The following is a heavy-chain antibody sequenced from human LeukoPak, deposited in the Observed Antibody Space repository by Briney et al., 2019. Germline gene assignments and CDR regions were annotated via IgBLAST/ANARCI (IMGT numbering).Heavy chain of an antibody. CDR1: GFTFSSYA. V-gene: IGHV3-30-3*01. CDR3: ARDLFLGAFDI. CDR2: ISYDGSNK. J-gene: IGHJ3*02. Sequence: GGSLRLSCAASGFTFSSYAMHWVRQAPGKGLEWVAVISYDGSNKYYADSVKGRFTISRDNSKNTLYLQMNSLRAEDTAVYYCARDLFLGAFDIWGQGTMVTVSS. D-gene: IGHD3-10*02.